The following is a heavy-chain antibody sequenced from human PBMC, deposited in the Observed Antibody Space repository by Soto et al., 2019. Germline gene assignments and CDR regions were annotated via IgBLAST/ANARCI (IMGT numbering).Heavy chain of an antibody. D-gene: IGHD6-19*01. J-gene: IGHJ3*02. CDR2: ISYDGSNK. Sequence: VQLVESGGGLIQPGGSLRLSCAASGFTVSSYGMHWVRQAPGKGLEWVAVISYDGSNKYYADSVKGRFTISRDNSKNTLYLQMNSLRAEDTAVYYCAKSSSSGGRDAFDIWGQGTMVTVSS. CDR3: AKSSSSGGRDAFDI. V-gene: IGHV3-30*18. CDR1: GFTVSSYG.